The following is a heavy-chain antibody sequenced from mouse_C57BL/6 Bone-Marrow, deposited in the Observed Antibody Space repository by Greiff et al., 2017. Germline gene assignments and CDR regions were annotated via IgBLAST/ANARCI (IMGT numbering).Heavy chain of an antibody. J-gene: IGHJ1*03. CDR1: GFNIKDDY. D-gene: IGHD4-1*01. Sequence: EVQLQQSGAELVRPGASVKLSCTASGFNIKDDYMHWVKQRPEQGLEWIGWFDPENGDTEYASKFQGKATITADTSSNTAYLQLSSLTSEDTAVYYCTTLTGWYFDVWGTGTTVTVSS. V-gene: IGHV14-4*01. CDR3: TTLTGWYFDV. CDR2: FDPENGDT.